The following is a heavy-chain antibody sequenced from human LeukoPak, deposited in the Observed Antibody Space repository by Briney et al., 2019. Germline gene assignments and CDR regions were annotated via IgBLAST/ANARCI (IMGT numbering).Heavy chain of an antibody. CDR2: IIPILGIA. J-gene: IGHJ6*02. Sequence: ASVTVSCKASGGTFSSYTISWVRQAPGQGLEWMGRIIPILGIANYAQKFQGRVTITADKSTSTAYMELSSLRSEDTAVYYCASGPIVVVPAAIRYYGMDVWGQGTTVTVSS. CDR1: GGTFSSYT. CDR3: ASGPIVVVPAAIRYYGMDV. D-gene: IGHD2-2*01. V-gene: IGHV1-69*02.